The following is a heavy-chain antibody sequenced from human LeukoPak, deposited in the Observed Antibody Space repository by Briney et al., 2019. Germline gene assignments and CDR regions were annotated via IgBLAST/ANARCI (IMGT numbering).Heavy chain of an antibody. CDR3: ARGVTGLNDFWSGYSSYYCYYMDV. CDR2: INHSGST. J-gene: IGHJ6*03. Sequence: KPSETLSLTCAVYGGTFSGYYWSWIRQPPGKGLEWIGEINHSGSTNYNPSLKSRVTISVDTSKNQFSLKLSSVTAADTAVYYCARGVTGLNDFWSGYSSYYCYYMDVWGKGTTVTVSS. D-gene: IGHD3-3*01. V-gene: IGHV4-34*01. CDR1: GGTFSGYY.